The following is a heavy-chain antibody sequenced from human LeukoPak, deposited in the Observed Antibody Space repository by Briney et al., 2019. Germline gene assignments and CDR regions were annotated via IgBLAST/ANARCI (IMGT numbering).Heavy chain of an antibody. Sequence: GASVKVSCKASGYTFTGYYMHWVRQAPGQGLEWMGWINPNSGDTNYAQKFQGRVTTTRDTSISTAYMQLSRLRSDDTAVYCCASSYSAGAFDIWGQGTMVTVSS. J-gene: IGHJ3*02. CDR1: GYTFTGYY. V-gene: IGHV1-2*02. CDR2: INPNSGDT. CDR3: ASSYSAGAFDI. D-gene: IGHD6-13*01.